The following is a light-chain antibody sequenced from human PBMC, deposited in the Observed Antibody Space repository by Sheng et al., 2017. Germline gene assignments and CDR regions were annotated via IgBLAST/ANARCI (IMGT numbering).Light chain of an antibody. J-gene: IGLJ1*01. V-gene: IGLV2-8*01. CDR3: SSYAGSNTYV. CDR2: EVS. CDR1: SSDVGGYKY. Sequence: QSALTQPPSASGSPGQSVTISCTGTSSDVGGYKYVSWYQQHPGKAPKLMIYEVSKRPSGVPDRFSGSKSGNTASLTVSGLQAEDEGDYYCSSYAGSNTYVFGTGTKVTVL.